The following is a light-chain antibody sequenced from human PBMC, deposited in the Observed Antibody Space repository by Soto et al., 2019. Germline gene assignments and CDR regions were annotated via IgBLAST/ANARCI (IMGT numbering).Light chain of an antibody. CDR2: DVD. CDR3: CSYADTYVE. CDR1: SSYVGAYNY. V-gene: IGLV2-11*01. J-gene: IGLJ2*01. Sequence: QSVLTQPRSVSGSPGQSVAISCTGTSSYVGAYNYVSWYQQHPGKAPKLIIYDVDKRPSGVPARFSGSKSGDTASLTISGLQADDEADYYCCSYADTYVELGGGTKLTV.